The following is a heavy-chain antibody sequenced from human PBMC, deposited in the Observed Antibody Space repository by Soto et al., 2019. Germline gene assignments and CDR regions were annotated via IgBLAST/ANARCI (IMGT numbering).Heavy chain of an antibody. CDR3: ARLRVKPYYFDY. Sequence: SETLSLTCTVSGGSISSSSYYWGWIRQPPGKGLEWIGSIYYSGSTYYNPSLKSRVTISVDTSKNQFSLKLSSVTAADTAVYYCARLRVKPYYFDYWGQGTLVTVSS. CDR2: IYYSGST. V-gene: IGHV4-39*01. CDR1: GGSISSSSYY. J-gene: IGHJ4*02. D-gene: IGHD6-13*01.